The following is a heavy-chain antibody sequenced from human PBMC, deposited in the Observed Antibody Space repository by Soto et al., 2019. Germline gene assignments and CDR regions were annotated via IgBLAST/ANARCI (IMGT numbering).Heavy chain of an antibody. CDR1: GGTCSSYT. Sequence: SVKVSCKASGGTCSSYTISWVRQAPGQGLEWMGRIIPILGIANYAQKFQGRVTITADKSTSTAYMELSSLRSEDTAVYYCAIHCSGCSCYSWYNWFDPSGPGPLVTVPS. CDR3: AIHCSGCSCYSWYNWFDP. J-gene: IGHJ5*02. CDR2: IIPILGIA. V-gene: IGHV1-69*02. D-gene: IGHD2-15*01.